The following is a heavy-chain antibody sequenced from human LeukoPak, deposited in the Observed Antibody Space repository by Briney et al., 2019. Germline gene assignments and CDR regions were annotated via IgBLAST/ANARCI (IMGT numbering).Heavy chain of an antibody. J-gene: IGHJ4*02. Sequence: KTSETLSLTCTVSGVSISSSSYYWGWIRQPPGKGLEWIGSIYYSGSTYYNPSLKSRVTISVDTSKNQFSLKLSSVTAADTAVYYCARNMPSGDYWGQGTLVTVSS. CDR1: GVSISSSSYY. D-gene: IGHD2-2*01. CDR3: ARNMPSGDY. CDR2: IYYSGST. V-gene: IGHV4-39*01.